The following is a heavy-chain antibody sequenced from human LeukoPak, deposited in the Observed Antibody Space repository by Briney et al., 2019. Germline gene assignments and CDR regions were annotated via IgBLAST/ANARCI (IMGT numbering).Heavy chain of an antibody. J-gene: IGHJ5*02. CDR2: ISSNGGST. D-gene: IGHD3-10*01. CDR1: GFTFSTSA. V-gene: IGHV3-64D*09. Sequence: GGSLRLSCSASGFTFSTSAMHWVRQAPGKGLEYVSAISSNGGSTYYADSVKGRFTISRDNSRNTLHLQMSSLRAEDTAVYYCVGVRWFGGSNWFDPWGQGTLVTVSS. CDR3: VGVRWFGGSNWFDP.